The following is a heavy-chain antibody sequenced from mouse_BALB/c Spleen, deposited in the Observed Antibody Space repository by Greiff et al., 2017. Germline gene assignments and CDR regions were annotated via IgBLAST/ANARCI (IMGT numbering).Heavy chain of an antibody. J-gene: IGHJ3*01. CDR1: GFTFSSFG. V-gene: IGHV5-17*02. CDR2: ISSGSSTI. Sequence: DVKLVESGGGLVQPGGSRKLSCAASGFTFSSFGMHWVRQAPEKGLEWVAYISSGSSTIYYADTVKGRFTISRDNPKNTLFLQMTSLRSEDTAMYYCARTFYYGSSYWFAYWGQGTLVTVSA. CDR3: ARTFYYGSSYWFAY. D-gene: IGHD1-1*01.